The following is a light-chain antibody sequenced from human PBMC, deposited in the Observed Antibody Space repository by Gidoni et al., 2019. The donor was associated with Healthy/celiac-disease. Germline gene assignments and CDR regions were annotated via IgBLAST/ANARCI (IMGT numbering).Light chain of an antibody. J-gene: IGKJ2*01. V-gene: IGKV3-20*01. CDR3: QQYGSSPYT. CDR2: GSS. Sequence: EIVLTQSPGTLSLSPGERATLSCRASQSVSSSYLALYQQKPGQAPRLLIYGSSSRATGIPDRFSGSGSGTDFTLTISRLEPEDVAVYYCQQYGSSPYTFGQGTKLEIK. CDR1: QSVSSSY.